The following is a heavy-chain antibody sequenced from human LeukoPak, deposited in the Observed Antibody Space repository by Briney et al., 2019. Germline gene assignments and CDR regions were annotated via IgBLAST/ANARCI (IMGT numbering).Heavy chain of an antibody. CDR2: ISIGGTTI. CDR3: VRGGGSAYKYNAFDI. CDR1: GFIFSSYE. D-gene: IGHD3-22*01. Sequence: GGSLRLSCVASGFIFSSYEMNWVRQAPGKGLEWISYISIGGTTIYYAESVKGRFTISRDDTKNSLYLQMNSLRAEDTAVYYCVRGGGSAYKYNAFDIWGQGTMVTGSS. J-gene: IGHJ3*02. V-gene: IGHV3-48*03.